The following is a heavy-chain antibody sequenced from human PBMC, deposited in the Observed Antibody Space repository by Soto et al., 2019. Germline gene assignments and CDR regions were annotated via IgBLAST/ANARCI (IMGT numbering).Heavy chain of an antibody. J-gene: IGHJ4*02. D-gene: IGHD4-17*01. CDR3: AAQWGLRSSPGIY. Sequence: EVQLLESGGGLVQPGGSLRLSCAASGFTFSSYAMSWVRQAPGKGLEWVSAISGSGGSTYYADSVKGRFTISRDNSKNTLYLQMNSLRAEDTAVYYCAAQWGLRSSPGIYWGQGTLVTVSS. CDR2: ISGSGGST. CDR1: GFTFSSYA. V-gene: IGHV3-23*01.